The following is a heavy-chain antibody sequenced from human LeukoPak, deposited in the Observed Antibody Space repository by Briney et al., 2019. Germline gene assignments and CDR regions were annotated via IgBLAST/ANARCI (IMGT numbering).Heavy chain of an antibody. CDR2: IYSGGST. CDR3: ARVPMIDAFDI. V-gene: IGHV3-53*01. J-gene: IGHJ3*02. Sequence: PGGSLRLSCAASGFTVSSNYMSWVRQAPGEGLERVSVIYSGGSTYYADSVKGRFTISRDNSKNTLYPQMNSLRAEDTAVYYCARVPMIDAFDIWGQGTMVTVSS. CDR1: GFTVSSNY. D-gene: IGHD3-22*01.